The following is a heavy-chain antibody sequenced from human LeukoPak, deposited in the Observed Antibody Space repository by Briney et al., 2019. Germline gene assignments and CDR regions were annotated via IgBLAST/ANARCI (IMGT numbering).Heavy chain of an antibody. D-gene: IGHD3-22*01. CDR3: ARVVVKRNDLAY. CDR2: ISYDGSNK. V-gene: IGHV3-30*04. CDR1: GFTFSSYA. J-gene: IGHJ4*02. Sequence: PGRSLRLSCAASGFTFSSYAMHWVRQAPGKGLEWVAVISYDGSNKYYADSVKGRFTISRDNSKNTLYLQMNSLRAEDTAVYYCARVVVKRNDLAYWGQGTLVTVSS.